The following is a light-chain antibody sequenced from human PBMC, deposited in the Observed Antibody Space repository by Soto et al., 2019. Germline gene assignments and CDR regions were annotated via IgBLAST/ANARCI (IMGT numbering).Light chain of an antibody. J-gene: IGKJ1*01. CDR1: QSVSSF. CDR3: QQSYSAPET. CDR2: AAS. V-gene: IGKV1-39*01. Sequence: DIQMTQSPSSLSASVGDRVTITCRASQSVSSFLNWYQQTPGKAPKLLIFAASSLQSGVPSRFTGSGSGTDFTLTISSLQPEDFATYYCQQSYSAPETFGQGTKVEIK.